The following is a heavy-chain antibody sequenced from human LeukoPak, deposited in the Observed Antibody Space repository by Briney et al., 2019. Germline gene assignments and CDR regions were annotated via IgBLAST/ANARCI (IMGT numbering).Heavy chain of an antibody. D-gene: IGHD5-24*01. V-gene: IGHV3-66*02. CDR2: IYSGGST. CDR1: GFTVSSNY. J-gene: IGHJ4*02. CDR3: ARALTTRDGYNSLIGY. Sequence: GGSLRLSCAVSGFTVSSNYMTWVRRAPGKGLEWVSIIYSGGSTYYADSVKGRFTISRDNSKNTLYLQMNSLRAEDTAVYYCARALTTRDGYNSLIGYWGQGTLVTVSS.